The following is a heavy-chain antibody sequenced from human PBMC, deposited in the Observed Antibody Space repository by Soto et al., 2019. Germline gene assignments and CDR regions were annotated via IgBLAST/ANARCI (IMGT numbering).Heavy chain of an antibody. CDR3: AKGSGYSGYDYADY. CDR1: GFTFDYYA. J-gene: IGHJ4*01. D-gene: IGHD5-12*01. Sequence: GGSLRLSCAASGFTFDYYAMHWVRQAPGKGLEWVSGISWNSGRIGYADSVKGRFTISRDSAKNSLYLQMNSLRAEDTALYYCAKGSGYSGYDYADYWGQGTLVTVSS. V-gene: IGHV3-9*01. CDR2: ISWNSGRI.